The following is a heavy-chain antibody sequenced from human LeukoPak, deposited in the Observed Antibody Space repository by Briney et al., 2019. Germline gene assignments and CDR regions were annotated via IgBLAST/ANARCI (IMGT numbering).Heavy chain of an antibody. CDR3: ARAPGGPLRYFDWPPDP. CDR2: IWYDGSNK. V-gene: IGHV3-33*01. Sequence: GGSLRLSCAASGFTFSSYGMHWVRQAPGKGLEWVAAIWYDGSNKYYADSVKGRFTISRDNSKNTLYLQMNSLRAEDTAVYYSARAPGGPLRYFDWPPDPWGQGTLVTVSS. CDR1: GFTFSSYG. J-gene: IGHJ5*02. D-gene: IGHD3-9*01.